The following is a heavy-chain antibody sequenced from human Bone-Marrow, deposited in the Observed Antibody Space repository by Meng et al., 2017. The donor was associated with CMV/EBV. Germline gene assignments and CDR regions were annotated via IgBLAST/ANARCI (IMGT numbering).Heavy chain of an antibody. Sequence: GGSLRLSCTASGFTFNNYGMHWVRQAAGKGLEWVTLIRYDGSNKYYAESVKGRFTISRDDSKNTLYLQMNSLRAEDTAVYYCAKWGMDPAIVYYFDYWGQGTLVTVSS. CDR3: AKWGMDPAIVYYFDY. CDR2: IRYDGSNK. J-gene: IGHJ4*02. V-gene: IGHV3-30*02. CDR1: GFTFNNYG. D-gene: IGHD5-18*01.